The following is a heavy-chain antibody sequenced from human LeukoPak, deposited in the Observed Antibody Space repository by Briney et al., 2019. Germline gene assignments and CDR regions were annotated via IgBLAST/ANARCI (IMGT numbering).Heavy chain of an antibody. J-gene: IGHJ4*02. D-gene: IGHD1-26*01. CDR2: IYHSGST. CDR3: ARLIVGTTYGDY. CDR1: GYSISSGYY. Sequence: SETLSLTCAVSGYSISSGYYWGWIRQPPGKGLEWIGNIYHSGSTYYNPSLKSRVTISVNTSKNQFFLKLSSVTAADTAVYYCARLIVGTTYGDYWGQGTLVTVSS. V-gene: IGHV4-38-2*01.